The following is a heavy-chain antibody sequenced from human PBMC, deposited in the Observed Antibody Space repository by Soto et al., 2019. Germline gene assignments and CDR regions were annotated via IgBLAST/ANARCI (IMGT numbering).Heavy chain of an antibody. Sequence: GXSVKVSCKASGYTFTSYAMHWVRQAPGQRLEWMGWINAGNGNTKYSQKFQGRVTITRDTSASTAYMELSSLRSEDTAVYYCARDWVYYGSGSYYPDAFDIWGQGTMVTVSS. D-gene: IGHD3-10*01. CDR3: ARDWVYYGSGSYYPDAFDI. J-gene: IGHJ3*02. CDR2: INAGNGNT. CDR1: GYTFTSYA. V-gene: IGHV1-3*01.